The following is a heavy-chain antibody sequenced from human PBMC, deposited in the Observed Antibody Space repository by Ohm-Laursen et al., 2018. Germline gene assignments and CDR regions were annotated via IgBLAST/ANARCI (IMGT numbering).Heavy chain of an antibody. CDR2: IYSGGST. CDR3: ASTLRQRWLQLGY. V-gene: IGHV3-53*01. J-gene: IGHJ4*02. Sequence: GSLGLSCTASGFTVSSNYMSWVRQAPGKGLEWVSVIYSGGSTYYADSVKGRFTISRDNSKNTLYLQMNSLRAEDTAVYYCASTLRQRWLQLGYWGQGTLVTVSS. CDR1: GFTVSSNY. D-gene: IGHD5-24*01.